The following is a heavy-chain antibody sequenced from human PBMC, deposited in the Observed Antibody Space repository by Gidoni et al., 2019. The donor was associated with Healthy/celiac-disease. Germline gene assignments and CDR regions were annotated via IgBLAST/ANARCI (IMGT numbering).Heavy chain of an antibody. CDR3: ARDWRLDAPFDI. J-gene: IGHJ3*02. D-gene: IGHD3-3*01. CDR1: GGSISSSSYY. CDR2: IYYSGST. V-gene: IGHV4-39*07. Sequence: QLQLQESGPGLVKPSETLSLTCTVSGGSISSSSYYWGWIRQPPGKGLEWIGSIYYSGSTYYNPSLKSRVTISVDTSKNQFSLKLSSVTAADTAVYYCARDWRLDAPFDIWGQGTMVTVSS.